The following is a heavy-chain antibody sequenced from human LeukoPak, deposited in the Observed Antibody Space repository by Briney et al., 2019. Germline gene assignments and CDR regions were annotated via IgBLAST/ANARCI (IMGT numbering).Heavy chain of an antibody. J-gene: IGHJ4*02. CDR3: AREVGATTRPFDY. CDR1: GFTFSSYS. Sequence: SGGSLRLSCAASGFTFSSYSMNWVRQAPGKGLEWVSSISSSSSYIYYADSVKGRFTISRDNAKNSLYLQMNSLRAEDTAVYYCAREVGATTRPFDYWGQGTLVTVSS. D-gene: IGHD1-26*01. CDR2: ISSSSSYI. V-gene: IGHV3-21*01.